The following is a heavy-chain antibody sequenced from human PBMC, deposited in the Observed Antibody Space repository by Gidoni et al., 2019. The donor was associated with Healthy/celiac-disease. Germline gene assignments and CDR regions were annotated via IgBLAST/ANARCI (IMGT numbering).Heavy chain of an antibody. CDR3: AKTGAPYYYGSGSGMDV. CDR1: GFTFDDYA. D-gene: IGHD3-10*01. Sequence: EVQLVESGGGLVQPGRSLRLSCAASGFTFDDYAMHWVRQDTGKGLEWVSGISWNSGSIGYADSVKGRFTISRDNARNSLYLQMNSLRAEDTALYYCAKTGAPYYYGSGSGMDVWGQGTTVTVSS. J-gene: IGHJ6*02. CDR2: ISWNSGSI. V-gene: IGHV3-9*01.